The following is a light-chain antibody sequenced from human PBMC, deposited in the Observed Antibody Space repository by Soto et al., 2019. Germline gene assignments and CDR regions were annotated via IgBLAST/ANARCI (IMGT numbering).Light chain of an antibody. CDR3: CSFAGSGYV. Sequence: QSALPQPPSASGSLGQSVTISCTGSSSDVGGYNFVSWFQQHPGKAPKLLIYEVSNRPSGVPDRFSGSKSGNTASLTVSGLHADDEADYYCCSFAGSGYVFGTGTQLTVL. CDR1: SSDVGGYNF. V-gene: IGLV2-8*01. J-gene: IGLJ1*01. CDR2: EVS.